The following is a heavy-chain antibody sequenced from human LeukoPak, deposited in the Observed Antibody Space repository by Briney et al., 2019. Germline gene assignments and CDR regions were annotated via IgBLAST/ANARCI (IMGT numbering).Heavy chain of an antibody. CDR2: IYHPGTEQ. CDR1: GFTFSNYL. Sequence: GGSLRLSCAASGFTFSNYLMNGFRQATGKGLEWVANIYHPGTEQNYVASYKGRFTISRYTAYNSLYLHMNYLKAEDTAVYYFATDRYTRWQHRFDSWGQGTLVTVSS. V-gene: IGHV3-7*01. J-gene: IGHJ4*02. CDR3: ATDRYTRWQHRFDS. D-gene: IGHD4-23*01.